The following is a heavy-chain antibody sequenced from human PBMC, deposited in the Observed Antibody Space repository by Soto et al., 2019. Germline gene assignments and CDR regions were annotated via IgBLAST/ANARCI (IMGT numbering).Heavy chain of an antibody. D-gene: IGHD2-21*02. J-gene: IGHJ6*02. V-gene: IGHV1-2*02. Sequence: ASVKVSCKASGHRFTGYGLHWSPQPPGQGLQWMAWINPKSGATDYAQKFQGRVTMTREMSTITDYLELSGLRSDDTADDTAVYYCAKSNYGGDDYFQYGLDVWGQGTTVTSP. CDR1: GHRFTGYG. CDR3: VYYCAKSNYGGDDYFQYGLDV. CDR2: INPKSGAT.